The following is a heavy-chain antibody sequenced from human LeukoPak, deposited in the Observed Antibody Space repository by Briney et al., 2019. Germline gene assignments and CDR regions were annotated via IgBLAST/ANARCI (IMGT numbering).Heavy chain of an antibody. Sequence: SLRLSCAASGFTFDDYAMHWVRQAPGKGLEWVSGISWNSGSIGYADSVKGRFTISRDNAKNSLYLQMNSLRAEDTALYYCAKDKWELLCDAFDIWGQGTMVTVSS. D-gene: IGHD1-26*01. V-gene: IGHV3-9*01. CDR3: AKDKWELLCDAFDI. J-gene: IGHJ3*02. CDR1: GFTFDDYA. CDR2: ISWNSGSI.